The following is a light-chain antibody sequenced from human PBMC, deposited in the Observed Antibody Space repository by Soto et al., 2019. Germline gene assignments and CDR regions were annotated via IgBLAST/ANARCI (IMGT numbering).Light chain of an antibody. CDR1: NIGSKS. CDR2: YDS. Sequence: SSELTQPPSVSVAPGKTAKITCGGYNIGSKSVHWFQQKPGQAPVLVIYYDSDRLSGITDRFSGSNSGNTATLTIGRVEAGDEADYYCQVWDSSSDHWVFGGGTKVTVL. J-gene: IGLJ3*02. CDR3: QVWDSSSDHWV. V-gene: IGLV3-21*04.